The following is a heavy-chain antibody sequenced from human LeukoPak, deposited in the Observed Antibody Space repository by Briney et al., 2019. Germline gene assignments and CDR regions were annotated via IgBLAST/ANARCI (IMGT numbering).Heavy chain of an antibody. CDR2: IKQDGSDK. CDR1: GFNLSSYW. Sequence: GGSLRLSCAASGFNLSSYWMTWVRQAPGKGLEWVAKIKQDGSDKYYVDSVKGRFTISRDNAKNSLYLQMNSLRAEDTAVYYCARTDFWSGYHRGYFDCWGQGTLVTVSS. D-gene: IGHD3-3*01. J-gene: IGHJ4*02. CDR3: ARTDFWSGYHRGYFDC. V-gene: IGHV3-7*05.